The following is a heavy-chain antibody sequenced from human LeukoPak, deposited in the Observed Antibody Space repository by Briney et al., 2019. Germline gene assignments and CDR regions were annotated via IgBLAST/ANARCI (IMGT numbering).Heavy chain of an antibody. D-gene: IGHD3-16*02. CDR1: GYTFTSYD. J-gene: IGHJ3*02. Sequence: ASVKVSCKASGYTFTSYDINWVRQATGQGLEWMGWMNPNSGNTGYAQKFQGRVTMTRNTSISTAYMELSSLRSEDTAVYYCARGRDYDYVWGSYRVDAFDIWGQGTMVTVSS. CDR3: ARGRDYDYVWGSYRVDAFDI. CDR2: MNPNSGNT. V-gene: IGHV1-8*01.